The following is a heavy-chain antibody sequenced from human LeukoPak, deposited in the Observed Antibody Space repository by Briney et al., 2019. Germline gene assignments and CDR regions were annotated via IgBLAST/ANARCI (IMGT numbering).Heavy chain of an antibody. Sequence: QAGGSLRLSCAASGFTFSSYAMHWVRQAPGKGLEWVAVISYDGSNKYYADSVKGRFTISRDNSKNTLYLQMNSLRAEGTAVYYCARSFGGVDSNWFDPWGQGTLVTVSS. CDR3: ARSFGGVDSNWFDP. V-gene: IGHV3-30*04. D-gene: IGHD3-3*01. CDR1: GFTFSSYA. J-gene: IGHJ5*02. CDR2: ISYDGSNK.